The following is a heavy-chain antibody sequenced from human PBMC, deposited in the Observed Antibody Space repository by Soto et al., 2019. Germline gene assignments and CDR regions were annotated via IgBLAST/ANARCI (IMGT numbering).Heavy chain of an antibody. J-gene: IGHJ4*02. D-gene: IGHD2-21*02. CDR1: GFTFSAYA. V-gene: IGHV3-33*01. CDR3: ARGDPRWELLFHFDF. CDR2: VWYDGSNE. Sequence: QVHLVESGGGVVQPGRSLRLSCAASGFTFSAYAMHWVRQAPGKGPEWVGLVWYDGSNEYYADSVKGRFTISRDNSKNTLYLHMNSLRVEDTAVYYCARGDPRWELLFHFDFWGQGTPVSVSS.